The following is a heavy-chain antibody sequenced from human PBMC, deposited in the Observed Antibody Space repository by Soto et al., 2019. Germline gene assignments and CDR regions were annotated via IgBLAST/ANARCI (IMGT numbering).Heavy chain of an antibody. D-gene: IGHD6-13*01. CDR2: INHSGST. CDR3: ARGVAGIAAAGHLFDY. CDR1: GGSISSGGYS. J-gene: IGHJ4*02. Sequence: SETLSLTCAVSGGSISSGGYSWSWIRQPPGKGLEWIGEINHSGSTNYNPSLKSRVTISVDTSKNQFSLKLSSVTAADTAVYYCARGVAGIAAAGHLFDYWGQGTLVTVSS. V-gene: IGHV4-34*01.